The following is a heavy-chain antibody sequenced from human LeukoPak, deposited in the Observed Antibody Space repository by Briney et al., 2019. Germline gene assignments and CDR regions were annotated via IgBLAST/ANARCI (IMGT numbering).Heavy chain of an antibody. CDR1: GGSFSGYY. CDR2: INHSGST. V-gene: IGHV4-34*01. D-gene: IGHD6-13*01. CDR3: ARVTGERNRRIAAARTGRWFDP. J-gene: IGHJ5*02. Sequence: SETLSLTCAVYGGSFSGYYWSWIRQPPGKGLEWIGEINHSGSTNYNPSLKSRVTISVDTSKNQFSLKLSSVTAADTAVYYCARVTGERNRRIAAARTGRWFDPWGQGTLVTVSS.